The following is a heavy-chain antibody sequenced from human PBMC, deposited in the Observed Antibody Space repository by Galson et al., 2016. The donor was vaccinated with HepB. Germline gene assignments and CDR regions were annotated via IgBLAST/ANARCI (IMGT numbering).Heavy chain of an antibody. J-gene: IGHJ4*02. CDR2: ISYDGSNK. Sequence: SLRLSCAASGFTFNNYAMHWVRQAPGKGLEWVAVISYDGSNKYYADSVKGQFTISRDNSKNTLYLQMNSLRDEDTAVYYCAGASHGGWLDYWGQGTLVTVSS. V-gene: IGHV3-30-3*01. D-gene: IGHD6-19*01. CDR1: GFTFNNYA. CDR3: AGASHGGWLDY.